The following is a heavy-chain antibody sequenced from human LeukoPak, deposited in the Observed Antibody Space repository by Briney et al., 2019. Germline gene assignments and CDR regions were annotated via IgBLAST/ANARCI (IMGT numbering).Heavy chain of an antibody. CDR1: GFTFSRYA. V-gene: IGHV3-30*02. CDR2: IRYDGDGSTI. CDR3: AKDSAYDFWSGMTRQLDS. Sequence: GGSLRLSCAASGFTFSRYAMHWVRQAPGKGLEWVAFIRYDGDGSTISYTGSVKGRFTISRDNSNNPLFLQMNSLREADTGVYFCAKDSAYDFWSGMTRQLDSWGQGTLVIVSS. D-gene: IGHD3-3*01. J-gene: IGHJ4*02.